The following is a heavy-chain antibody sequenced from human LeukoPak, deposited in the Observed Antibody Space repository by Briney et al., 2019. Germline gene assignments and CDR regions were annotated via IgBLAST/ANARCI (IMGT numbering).Heavy chain of an antibody. J-gene: IGHJ4*02. V-gene: IGHV3-21*01. CDR3: AREGVVVTAIDY. CDR1: GFTFSSYS. CDR2: ISSSSSYI. Sequence: GGSLRLSCAASGFTFSSYSMNWVCQAPGKGLEWVSSISSSSSYIYYADSVKGRFTISRDNAKNSLYLQMNSLRAEDTAVYYCAREGVVVTAIDYWGQGTLVTVSS. D-gene: IGHD2-21*02.